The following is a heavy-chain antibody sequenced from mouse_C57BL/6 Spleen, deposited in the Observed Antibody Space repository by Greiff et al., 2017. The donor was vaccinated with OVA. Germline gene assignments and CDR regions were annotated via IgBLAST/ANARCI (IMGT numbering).Heavy chain of an antibody. CDR2: INPSSGYT. J-gene: IGHJ2*01. Sequence: QVQLQQSGAELARPFASVKMSCKASGYTFTSYTMHWVKQRPGQGLEWIGYINPSSGYTKYNQKIKDKATLTADNSYSTAYMQLSSLTSEDSAVDYCATASSCYDYFYYWGQGTTLTVSS. CDR3: ATASSCYDYFYY. D-gene: IGHD1-1*01. CDR1: GYTFTSYT. V-gene: IGHV1-4*01.